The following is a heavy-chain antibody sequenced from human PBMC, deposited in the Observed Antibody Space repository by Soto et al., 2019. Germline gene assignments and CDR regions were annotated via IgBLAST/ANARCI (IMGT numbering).Heavy chain of an antibody. CDR2: IYHSGST. D-gene: IGHD3-3*01. CDR1: GGSISSSNW. V-gene: IGHV4-4*02. CDR3: ARAPYDFWSGYLSPGDYYGMDV. J-gene: IGHJ6*02. Sequence: SETLSLTCAVSGGSISSSNWWSWVRQPPGKGLEWIGEIYHSGSTNYNPSLKSRVTISVDKSTNQFSLKLSSVTAADTAVYYCARAPYDFWSGYLSPGDYYGMDVWGQGTTVTVSS.